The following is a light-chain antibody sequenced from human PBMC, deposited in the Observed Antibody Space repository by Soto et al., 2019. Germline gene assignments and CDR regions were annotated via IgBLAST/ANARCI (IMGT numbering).Light chain of an antibody. J-gene: IGKJ3*01. Sequence: EIVMTQSPATLSVSPGERATLSCRASETVSSNLAWYQQKLGQAPRLLIYGASSRATGIPARFSGSGSGTEFTLTISSLQSEDFAVYYCQQYNNWPPVTFGPGTKVDIK. V-gene: IGKV3-15*01. CDR3: QQYNNWPPVT. CDR2: GAS. CDR1: ETVSSN.